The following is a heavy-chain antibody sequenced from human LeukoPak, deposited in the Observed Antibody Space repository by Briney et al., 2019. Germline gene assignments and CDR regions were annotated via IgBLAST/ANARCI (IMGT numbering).Heavy chain of an antibody. CDR1: GFTFSSYG. D-gene: IGHD6-13*01. J-gene: IGHJ4*02. CDR3: AKDPSEQLAYDY. Sequence: GGSLRLSCAASGFTFSSYGMHWVRQAPGKGLEWVAFIRYDGSNKYYADSVKGRFTISRGNSKNTLYLQMNSLRAEDTAVYYCAKDPSEQLAYDYWGQGTLVTVSS. CDR2: IRYDGSNK. V-gene: IGHV3-30*02.